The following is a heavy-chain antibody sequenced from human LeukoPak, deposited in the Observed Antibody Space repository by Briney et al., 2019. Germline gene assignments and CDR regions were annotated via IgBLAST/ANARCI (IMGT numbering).Heavy chain of an antibody. J-gene: IGHJ4*02. CDR3: ARRSWRADDSGRLYYFDY. CDR2: IYYSGST. V-gene: IGHV4-31*03. Sequence: PSQTLSLTCTVSGGSISSGGYYWSWIRQHPGKGLEWIGYIYYSGSTYYNPSLKSRVTISVDTSKNQFSLKLSSVTAADTAVYYCARRSWRADDSGRLYYFDYWGQGTLVTVSS. CDR1: GGSISSGGYY. D-gene: IGHD1-26*01.